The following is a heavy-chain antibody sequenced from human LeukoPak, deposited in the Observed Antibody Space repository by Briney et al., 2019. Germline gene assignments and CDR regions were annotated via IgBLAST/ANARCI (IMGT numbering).Heavy chain of an antibody. V-gene: IGHV3-30-3*01. D-gene: IGHD6-13*01. CDR1: GFTFSSYA. J-gene: IGHJ1*01. Sequence: GGSLRLSCAASGFTFSSYAMHWVRQAPGKGLEWVAVISYDGSNKYYADSVKGRFTISRDNSKNTLYLQMNSLRAEDTAVYYCAKDPPYSSSWYRIAPFDYFQHWGQGTLVTVSS. CDR2: ISYDGSNK. CDR3: AKDPPYSSSWYRIAPFDYFQH.